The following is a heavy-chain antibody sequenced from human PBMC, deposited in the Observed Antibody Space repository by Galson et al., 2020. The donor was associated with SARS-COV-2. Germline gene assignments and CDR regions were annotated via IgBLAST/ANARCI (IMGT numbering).Heavy chain of an antibody. CDR3: ARDRSEVRDPWDSSGYQDNWFDP. J-gene: IGHJ5*02. V-gene: IGHV1-69*06. D-gene: IGHD3-22*01. CDR1: GGTFSSYA. CDR2: IIPIFGTA. Sequence: KISCKASGGTFSSYAISWVRQAPGQGLEWMGGIIPIFGTANYAQKFQGRVTITADKSTSTAYMELSSLRSEDTAVYYCARDRSEVRDPWDSSGYQDNWFDPWGQGTLVTVSS.